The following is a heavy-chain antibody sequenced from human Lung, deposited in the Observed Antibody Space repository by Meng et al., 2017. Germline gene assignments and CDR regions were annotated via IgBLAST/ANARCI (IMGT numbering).Heavy chain of an antibody. Sequence: ELQLVGVGGGLVKPGGSLRLSCEGSGFTFSNAYMTWVRQVPGKRLEWVGRIKSKPDGETIDYAAPVKGRFTISRDDSKNTVYLQMNSLKTEDTAVYYCSGHIDYWGQGTLVTVSS. V-gene: IGHV3-15*01. CDR2: IKSKPDGETI. J-gene: IGHJ4*02. D-gene: IGHD5-12*01. CDR3: SGHIDY. CDR1: GFTFSNAY.